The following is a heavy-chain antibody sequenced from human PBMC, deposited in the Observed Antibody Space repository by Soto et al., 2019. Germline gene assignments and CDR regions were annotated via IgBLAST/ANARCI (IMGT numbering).Heavy chain of an antibody. J-gene: IGHJ6*02. Sequence: EVQLLESGGGLVQPGGSLRLSCAASGFTFSSYAMSWVRQAPGKGLEWVSAISGSGGSTYYADSVKGRFTISRDNSKNTLYLQMNILRAEDTAVYYCAKDRRTTVTTGRYYYGMDVWGQGTTVTVSS. CDR1: GFTFSSYA. D-gene: IGHD4-17*01. CDR2: ISGSGGST. V-gene: IGHV3-23*01. CDR3: AKDRRTTVTTGRYYYGMDV.